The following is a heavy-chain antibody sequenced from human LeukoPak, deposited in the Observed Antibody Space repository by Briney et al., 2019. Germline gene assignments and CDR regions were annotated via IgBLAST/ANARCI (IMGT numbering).Heavy chain of an antibody. J-gene: IGHJ4*02. Sequence: GGSLRLSCAASGFTFSSYSMSWVRQAPGKGLEWVSSISSSSSYIYYADSVKGRFTISRDNAKNSLYLQMNSLRAEDTAVYYCARGVVGAIGSWGQGTLVTVSS. D-gene: IGHD1-26*01. V-gene: IGHV3-21*01. CDR3: ARGVVGAIGS. CDR2: ISSSSSYI. CDR1: GFTFSSYS.